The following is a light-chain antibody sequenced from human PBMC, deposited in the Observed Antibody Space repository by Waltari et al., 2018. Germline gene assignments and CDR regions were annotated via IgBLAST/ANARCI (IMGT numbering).Light chain of an antibody. CDR2: DAS. V-gene: IGKV3-11*01. Sequence: EVVLTQSPATLSLSPGERATLSSRASQSVSVYLAWYQQRPGQAPRLLIYDASDRATGVPARFSGSGSGTDFTLTISSLEPEDFAVYYCQQRTDRPPVTFGQGTRVEMK. J-gene: IGKJ1*01. CDR3: QQRTDRPPVT. CDR1: QSVSVY.